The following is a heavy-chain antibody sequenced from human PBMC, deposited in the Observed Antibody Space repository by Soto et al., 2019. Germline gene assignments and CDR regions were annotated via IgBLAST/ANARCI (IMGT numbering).Heavy chain of an antibody. CDR3: AKAAVAGNYYGMDV. J-gene: IGHJ6*02. CDR1: GFSFSSYG. D-gene: IGHD6-19*01. V-gene: IGHV3-23*01. CDR2: ISGSGGST. Sequence: PGGSLRLSCAASGFSFSSYGMQWVRQAPVKGLEWVSAISGSGGSTYYADSVKGRFTISRDNSKNTLYLQMNSLRAEDTAVYYCAKAAVAGNYYGMDVWGQGTTVTAP.